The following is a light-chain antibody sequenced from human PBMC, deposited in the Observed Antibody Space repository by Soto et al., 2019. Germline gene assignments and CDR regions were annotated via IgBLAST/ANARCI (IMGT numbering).Light chain of an antibody. CDR3: SSYAGSSNV. V-gene: IGLV2-8*01. J-gene: IGLJ1*01. CDR2: EVN. CDR1: SSDVGGYNY. Sequence: QSVLTQPPSASWSPGQSVAISCTGTSSDVGGYNYVSWYQQHPSKAPKLMIYEVNKRPSGVPDRFSGSKSGNTASLTVSGLQAEDEADYYCSSYAGSSNVFGTGTKVTVL.